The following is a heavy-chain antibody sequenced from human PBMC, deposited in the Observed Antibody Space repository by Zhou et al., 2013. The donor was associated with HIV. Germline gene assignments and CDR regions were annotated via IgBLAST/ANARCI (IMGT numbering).Heavy chain of an antibody. D-gene: IGHD2-15*01. V-gene: IGHV1-2*02. J-gene: IGHJ3*02. Sequence: QVQLVQSGAEVKKPGASLKVSCKTSGYTFTDYYIHWVRQAPGQGLQWMGWINPNTGGTYYAQKFQGRVTVTRVTSITTAYMDLSRLRSDDTAVYYCARARQGYCSGGSCFSYALDIWGQGTLVSVSS. CDR1: GYTFTDYY. CDR2: INPNTGGT. CDR3: ARARQGYCSGGSCFSYALDI.